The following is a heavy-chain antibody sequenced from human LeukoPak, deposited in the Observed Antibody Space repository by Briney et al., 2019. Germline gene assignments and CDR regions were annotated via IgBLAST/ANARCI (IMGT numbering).Heavy chain of an antibody. D-gene: IGHD2-8*02. CDR1: GYSFSSYW. V-gene: IGHV5-51*01. J-gene: IGHJ5*02. Sequence: GESLQISCKGTGYSFSSYWIAWVRQMPGKGLEWIGIIYPGDSDDRYSPSFQGQVTISADKPIDTAYLQWNSLKASDTAMYYCARHPKYSTGGTWLDPWGQGTLVTVSS. CDR2: IYPGDSDD. CDR3: ARHPKYSTGGTWLDP.